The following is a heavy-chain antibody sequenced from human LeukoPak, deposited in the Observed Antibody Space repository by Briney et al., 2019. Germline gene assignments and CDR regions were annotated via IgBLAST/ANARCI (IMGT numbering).Heavy chain of an antibody. V-gene: IGHV3-69-1*02. J-gene: IGHJ4*02. Sequence: GGSLRLSCAASGFTFSDYYMNWVRQAPGEGLEWVSSISSSSTIYYADSVKGRFTISRDNAKNSLYLQMNSLRAEDTAVYYCARDPHITMIVVVIPDYWGQGTLVTVSS. D-gene: IGHD3-22*01. CDR1: GFTFSDYY. CDR2: ISSSSTI. CDR3: ARDPHITMIVVVIPDY.